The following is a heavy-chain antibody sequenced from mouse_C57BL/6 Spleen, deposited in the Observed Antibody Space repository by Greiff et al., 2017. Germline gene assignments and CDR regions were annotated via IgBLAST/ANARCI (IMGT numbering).Heavy chain of an antibody. CDR1: GYTFTSYW. CDR2: IHPNSGST. Sequence: VQLQQPGAELVKPGASVKLSCKASGYTFTSYWMHWVKQRPGQGLEWIGMIHPNSGSTNYNEKFKSKATLTVDKSSSTAYMQLSSLTSEDSAVYYCASFITTVVATDFDYWGQGTTLTVSS. V-gene: IGHV1-64*01. J-gene: IGHJ2*01. CDR3: ASFITTVVATDFDY. D-gene: IGHD1-1*01.